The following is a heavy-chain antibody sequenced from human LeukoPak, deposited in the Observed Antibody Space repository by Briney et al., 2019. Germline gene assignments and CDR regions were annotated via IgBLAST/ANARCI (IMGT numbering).Heavy chain of an antibody. D-gene: IGHD3-10*01. Sequence: SETLSLTCAVYGGSFSGYYWSWIRQPPGKGLEWIGEINHSGSTNYNPPLRSRVTISVDTSKNQFSLKLSSVTAADTAVYYCARRGFYGSGSYYRPWFDPWGQGTLVTVSS. J-gene: IGHJ5*02. CDR3: ARRGFYGSGSYYRPWFDP. CDR1: GGSFSGYY. CDR2: INHSGST. V-gene: IGHV4-34*01.